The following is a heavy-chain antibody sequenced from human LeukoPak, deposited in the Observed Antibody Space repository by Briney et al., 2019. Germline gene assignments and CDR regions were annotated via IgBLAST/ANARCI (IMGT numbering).Heavy chain of an antibody. V-gene: IGHV1-46*01. Sequence: GASVKVSCKAAGYTFTSYHMHWVRQAPGQGLEWMGIINPSGGDTSHAQKFQGRVTMTRDTSTSTVYMELSSLRSEDTAVYYCARETFYYGSSVYYPHYFDFWGQGTLVTVSS. D-gene: IGHD3-22*01. CDR1: GYTFTSYH. J-gene: IGHJ4*02. CDR2: INPSGGDT. CDR3: ARETFYYGSSVYYPHYFDF.